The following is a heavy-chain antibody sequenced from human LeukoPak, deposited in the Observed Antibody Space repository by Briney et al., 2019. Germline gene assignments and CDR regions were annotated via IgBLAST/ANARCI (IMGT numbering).Heavy chain of an antibody. Sequence: SATLSLTCTVSCGSISSYYWSWIRQPAGKGLEWIGRIYTSETTNYNPSLKSRVSMSVDTSKNQLSLKLSSVTAADTAVYYCARVAGYYSGVDYWGQGTLVTVSS. CDR1: CGSISSYY. V-gene: IGHV4-4*07. D-gene: IGHD3-22*01. CDR3: ARVAGYYSGVDY. CDR2: IYTSETT. J-gene: IGHJ4*02.